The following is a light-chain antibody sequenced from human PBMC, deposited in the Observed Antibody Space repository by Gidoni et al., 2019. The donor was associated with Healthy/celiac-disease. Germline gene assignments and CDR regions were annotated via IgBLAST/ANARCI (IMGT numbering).Light chain of an antibody. CDR1: SGRIASNY. CDR2: EDN. CDR3: QSYDSSNHVV. J-gene: IGLJ2*01. Sequence: FMLTQPHSVSESPGKTVTISCTRSSGRIASNYVQWYQQRPGSSPTTVIYEDNQRLSGVPDRFSGSIDSSSNSASRTISGLKTEDEADYYCQSYDSSNHVVFGGGTKLTVL. V-gene: IGLV6-57*01.